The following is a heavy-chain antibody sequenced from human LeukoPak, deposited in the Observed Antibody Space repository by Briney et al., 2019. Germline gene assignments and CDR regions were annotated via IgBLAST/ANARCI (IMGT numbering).Heavy chain of an antibody. CDR1: GYTFTGYY. CDR2: ITPNSGGT. D-gene: IGHD5-12*01. J-gene: IGHJ3*02. CDR3: ARVYRWLHPNDAFDI. V-gene: IGHV1-2*02. Sequence: ASVKVSCKASGYTFTGYYMHWVRQAPGQGLEWMGWITPNSGGTNYAQKFQGRVTMTSDTSISTAYMELSRLRSNDTAVYYCARVYRWLHPNDAFDIWGQGMMVTVSS.